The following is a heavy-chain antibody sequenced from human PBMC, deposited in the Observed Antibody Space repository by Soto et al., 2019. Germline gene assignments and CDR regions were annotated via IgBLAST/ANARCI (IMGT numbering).Heavy chain of an antibody. V-gene: IGHV4-59*08. J-gene: IGHJ6*02. CDR2: MGYNGFT. Sequence: QVQLQESGPGLVKPSETLSLTCTISGGPMNNYYCSWFRQPRGQGLEWIGYMGYNGFTRYNPSLRSRVAISLDTAKNQFSLNLSSVTAADTALYYCARQAFGELHGLVDVWGQGITVTVSS. CDR1: GGPMNNYY. D-gene: IGHD3-10*01. CDR3: ARQAFGELHGLVDV.